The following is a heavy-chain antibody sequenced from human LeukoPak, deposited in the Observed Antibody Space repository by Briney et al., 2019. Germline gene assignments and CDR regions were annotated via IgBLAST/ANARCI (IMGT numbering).Heavy chain of an antibody. J-gene: IGHJ4*02. CDR3: ATVPDYYDSSGYYRPFDY. Sequence: ASVKVSCKVSGYTLTELSMHWVRQAPGKGLEWMGGFDPEDGETIYAQKFQGRVTMTEDTSTDTAYMELSSLRSEDTVVYYCATVPDYYDSSGYYRPFDYWGQGTLVTVSS. CDR2: FDPEDGET. CDR1: GYTLTELS. D-gene: IGHD3-22*01. V-gene: IGHV1-24*01.